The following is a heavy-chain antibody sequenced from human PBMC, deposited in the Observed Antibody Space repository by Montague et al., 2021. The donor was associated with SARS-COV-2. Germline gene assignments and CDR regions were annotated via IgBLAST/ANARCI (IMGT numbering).Heavy chain of an antibody. J-gene: IGHJ1*01. CDR1: GDSVSSDTDA. Sequence: CAISGDSVSSDTDAWHWIRQSPSRGLEWPGRTFYRSQWHTDSAASVRSRISFSGDISKNQFSLHLNSVTPEDTAIYYCARDGDYGGTWYSFLQNWGQGTLVIVSS. CDR2: TFYRSQWHT. D-gene: IGHD4-17*01. CDR3: ARDGDYGGTWYSFLQN. V-gene: IGHV6-1*01.